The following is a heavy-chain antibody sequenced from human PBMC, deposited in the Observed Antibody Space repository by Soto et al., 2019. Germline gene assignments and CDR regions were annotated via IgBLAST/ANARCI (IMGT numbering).Heavy chain of an antibody. CDR2: IWYDGSNK. V-gene: IGHV3-33*03. CDR1: GFTFSSYG. CDR3: ARGVAREMFSFMDV. Sequence: QVQLVESGGGVVQPGRSLRLSCAASGFTFSSYGMHWVRQAPGKGLEWVADIWYDGSNKYYADSVKGRFIISRDNSKNTQYLHMRSVGAEGSVLYWWARGVAREMFSFMDVWGQGTTVTVSS. J-gene: IGHJ6*02. D-gene: IGHD5-12*01.